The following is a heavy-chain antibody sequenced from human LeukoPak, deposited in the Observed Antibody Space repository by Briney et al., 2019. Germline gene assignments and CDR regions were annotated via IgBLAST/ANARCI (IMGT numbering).Heavy chain of an antibody. CDR1: GFTFSGNY. V-gene: IGHV3-53*01. CDR3: AREMATIDRFGSYYYYYMDV. D-gene: IGHD5-24*01. J-gene: IGHJ6*03. Sequence: GGSLRLSCAASGFTFSGNYMSWVRQAPGKGLEWGSGIYSGGSTYYLDSVKGRFTISIDNSKNTLYLQMNSLRSEDTAVYYCAREMATIDRFGSYYYYYMDVWGKGTTVTVSS. CDR2: IYSGGST.